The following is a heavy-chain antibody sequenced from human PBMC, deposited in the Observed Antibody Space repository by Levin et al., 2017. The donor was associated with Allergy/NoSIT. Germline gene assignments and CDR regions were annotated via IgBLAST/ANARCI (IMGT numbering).Heavy chain of an antibody. CDR2: ISSSSSYI. CDR3: ARDMEDIVVVPAGSGYGMDV. Sequence: SCAASGFTFSSYSMNWVRQAPGKGLEWVSSISSSSSYIYYADSVKGRFTISRDNAKNSLYLQMNSLRAEDTAVYYCARDMEDIVVVPAGSGYGMDVWGQGTTVTVSS. J-gene: IGHJ6*02. CDR1: GFTFSSYS. V-gene: IGHV3-21*01. D-gene: IGHD2-2*01.